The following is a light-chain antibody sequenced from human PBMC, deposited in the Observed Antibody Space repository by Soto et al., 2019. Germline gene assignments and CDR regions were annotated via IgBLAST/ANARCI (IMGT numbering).Light chain of an antibody. J-gene: IGKJ1*01. CDR3: QHYNSYSEA. CDR2: KAS. CDR1: QTISSW. Sequence: DIQVTQSPSTLSVSVGDRVTITCRASQTISSWLAWYQQKPGKAPKLLIYKASTLKSGVPSRFSGSGSGTEFTLTISSLQPDDFATYYCQHYNSYSEAFGHGTKVDIK. V-gene: IGKV1-5*03.